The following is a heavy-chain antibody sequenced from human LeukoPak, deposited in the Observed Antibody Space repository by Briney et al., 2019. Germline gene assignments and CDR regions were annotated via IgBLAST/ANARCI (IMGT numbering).Heavy chain of an antibody. J-gene: IGHJ4*02. CDR2: IIPIFDTT. Sequence: SVKVSCTASGGTFSSYAISWVRQAPGQGLEWMGGIIPIFDTTNYAQKFQGRVTITADESTSTAYMELSSLRSEDTAVYYCAPHCSSTSCPFDYWGQGTLVTVSS. V-gene: IGHV1-69*01. D-gene: IGHD2-2*01. CDR1: GGTFSSYA. CDR3: APHCSSTSCPFDY.